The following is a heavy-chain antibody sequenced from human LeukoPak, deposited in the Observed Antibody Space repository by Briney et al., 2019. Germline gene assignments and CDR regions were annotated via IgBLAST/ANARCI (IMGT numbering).Heavy chain of an antibody. CDR3: AKGGELLVVPYFDY. CDR2: VSLSGLT. Sequence: SETLSLTCGVSGGSITSTNWWSWVRQPPGQGLEWIGEVSLSGLTNYNPSLSSRVIMALDTSKNHLSLHLTSVTAADTAVYYCAKGGELLVVPYFDYWGQGTLVTVSS. D-gene: IGHD1-26*01. CDR1: GGSITSTNW. V-gene: IGHV4-4*02. J-gene: IGHJ4*02.